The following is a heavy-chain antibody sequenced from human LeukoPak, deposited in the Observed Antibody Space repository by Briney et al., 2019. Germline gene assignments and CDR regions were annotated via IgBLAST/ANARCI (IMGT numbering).Heavy chain of an antibody. CDR2: ISSSSYI. CDR1: GFTFSSYS. J-gene: IGHJ4*02. D-gene: IGHD5-18*01. CDR3: ARDVGGYSYGFVY. Sequence: GGSLRLSCAASGFTFSSYSMNWVRQAPGKGLEWVSSISSSSYIYYADSVKGRFTISRDNAKNSLYLQMNSLRAEDTAVYYCARDVGGYSYGFVYWGQGTLVTVSS. V-gene: IGHV3-21*01.